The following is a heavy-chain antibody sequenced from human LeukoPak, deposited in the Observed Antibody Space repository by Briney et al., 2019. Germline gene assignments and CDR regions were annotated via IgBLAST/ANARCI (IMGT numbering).Heavy chain of an antibody. CDR1: DGSFSVYY. D-gene: IGHD5-18*01. V-gene: IGHV4-34*01. Sequence: SETLSLTCAVYDGSFSVYYWSWIRQPPGKGLEWIGEINHSGSTNYNPSLKSRVTISVDTSKNQFSLKLSSVTAADTAVYYCARGRIQLWFGGGQGTLVTVSS. J-gene: IGHJ4*02. CDR2: INHSGST. CDR3: ARGRIQLWFG.